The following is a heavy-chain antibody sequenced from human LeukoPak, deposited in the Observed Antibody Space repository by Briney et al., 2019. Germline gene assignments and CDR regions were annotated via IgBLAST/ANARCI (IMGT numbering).Heavy chain of an antibody. D-gene: IGHD3-10*01. J-gene: IGHJ6*02. Sequence: SQTLSLTCTVSGGSISSGGYYWRWIRQHPGKGLEWIGYIYYSGSTYYNPSLKSRVTISVDTSKNQFSLKLSSVTAADTAVYYCARVTYYYGSGSYSGMDVWGQGTTVTVSS. CDR3: ARVTYYYGSGSYSGMDV. V-gene: IGHV4-31*03. CDR2: IYYSGST. CDR1: GGSISSGGYY.